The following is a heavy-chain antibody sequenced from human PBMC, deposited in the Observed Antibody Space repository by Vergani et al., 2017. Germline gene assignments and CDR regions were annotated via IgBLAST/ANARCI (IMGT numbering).Heavy chain of an antibody. D-gene: IGHD5-12*01. J-gene: IGHJ6*02. V-gene: IGHV3-23*04. Sequence: EVQLVESGGHLVQPGGSLRLSCAASGFTFNHYAMNWVRQAPGKGLEWVSGISGSGGSTYYAGSVKGRFTISRDSSKNTLYLQMNSLSAGDTAVYYCAKANPRNSGYDYLYYYHAMDVWGQGTTVTVSS. CDR2: ISGSGGST. CDR1: GFTFNHYA. CDR3: AKANPRNSGYDYLYYYHAMDV.